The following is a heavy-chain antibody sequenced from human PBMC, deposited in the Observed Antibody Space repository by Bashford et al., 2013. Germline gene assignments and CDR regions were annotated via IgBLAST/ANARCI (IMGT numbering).Heavy chain of an antibody. CDR2: IDPNSGGT. J-gene: IGHJ3*01. D-gene: IGHD1-26*01. V-gene: IGHV1-2*02. CDR3: ARDGPVVGVWNAFDV. Sequence: WVRQAPGQGLEWVGWIDPNSGGTNYAQKFQGRVTMTRDTSISTAYMELSSLRSDDTAVYFCARDGPVVGVWNAFDVWGQGTVVTVSS.